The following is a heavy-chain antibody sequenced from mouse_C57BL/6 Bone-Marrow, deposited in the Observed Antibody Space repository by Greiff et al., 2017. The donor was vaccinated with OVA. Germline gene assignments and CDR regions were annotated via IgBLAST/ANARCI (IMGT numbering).Heavy chain of an antibody. Sequence: VQLQQSGAELARPGASVKMSCKASGYTFTSYTMHWVKQRPGQGLEWIGYINPSSGYTKYNQKFKDKATLTADKSSSTAYMQLSSLTSEDSAVYYCARTHYYAMDYGGQGTSVTVSS. V-gene: IGHV1-4*01. CDR3: ARTHYYAMDY. CDR1: GYTFTSYT. CDR2: INPSSGYT. J-gene: IGHJ4*01.